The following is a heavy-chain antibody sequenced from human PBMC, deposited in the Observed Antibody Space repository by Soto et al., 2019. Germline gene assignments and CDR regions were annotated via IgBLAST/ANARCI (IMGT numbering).Heavy chain of an antibody. CDR3: ATRSGDYVGWLDP. Sequence: SETLSLTCTVSGGSIIGSGFHWAWIRQPPGKGLEWIGSIYYSGTANYSPSLKSRLAIDVDTSKNQFSLRLSSVTAADTAVYYGATRSGDYVGWLDPWGQGTWDTVSS. V-gene: IGHV4-39*01. CDR2: IYYSGTA. CDR1: GGSIIGSGFH. D-gene: IGHD4-17*01. J-gene: IGHJ5*02.